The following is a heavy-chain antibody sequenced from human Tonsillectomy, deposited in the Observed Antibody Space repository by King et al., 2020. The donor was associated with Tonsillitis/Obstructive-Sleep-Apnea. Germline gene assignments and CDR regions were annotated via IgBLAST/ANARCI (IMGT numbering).Heavy chain of an antibody. V-gene: IGHV3-43*01. CDR2: ISLEGCST. CDR1: GFTFDDYT. J-gene: IGHJ6*03. CDR3: AKDRKGKWLRPYYYYYSMDV. Sequence: VQLVESGGVVVQPGGSLRLSCAASGFTFDDYTMHWVRQAPGKGLEWVSLISLEGCSTYYADSVKGRFTISRDNSKNSLSLQMNSLRTEVTALDYCAKDRKGKWLRPYYYYYSMDVWGKGTTVTVSS. D-gene: IGHD5-12*01.